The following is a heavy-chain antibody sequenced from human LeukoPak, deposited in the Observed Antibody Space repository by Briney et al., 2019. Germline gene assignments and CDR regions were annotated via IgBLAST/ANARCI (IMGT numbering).Heavy chain of an antibody. CDR1: GFTFSSYS. V-gene: IGHV3-48*01. CDR2: ISHSSSTI. Sequence: GGSLRLPCAASGFTFSSYSMNWVRQAPGKGLEWVSYISHSSSTIYYADSVKGRFTISRDNAKKSLYLQMNSLRAEDSAVYYCARDRLHYGEYEKTFDYWGQGTLVTVSS. CDR3: ARDRLHYGEYEKTFDY. D-gene: IGHD4-17*01. J-gene: IGHJ4*02.